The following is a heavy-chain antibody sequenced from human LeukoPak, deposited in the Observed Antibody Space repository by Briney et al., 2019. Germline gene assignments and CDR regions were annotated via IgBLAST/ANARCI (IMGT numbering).Heavy chain of an antibody. J-gene: IGHJ3*02. Sequence: GGSLRLSCAASGFTFSDYYMSWIRRAPGKGLEWVSYITSSGSTIYYADSMKGRFTISRDNAEHSLFLQLDSLRAEDTAVYYCARVGRPAAFDIWGQGTLVIVSS. CDR3: ARVGRPAAFDI. CDR2: ITSSGSTI. CDR1: GFTFSDYY. V-gene: IGHV3-11*01. D-gene: IGHD6-6*01.